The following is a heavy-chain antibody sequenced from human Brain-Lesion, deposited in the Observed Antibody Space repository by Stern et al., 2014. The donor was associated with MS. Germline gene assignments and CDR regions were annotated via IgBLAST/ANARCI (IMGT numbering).Heavy chain of an antibody. CDR2: ISYDGSNK. J-gene: IGHJ4*02. Sequence: QLVQSGGGVVQPGRPLRLSCAASGFTFSSFGMHWVRQAPGKGLEWVAVISYDGSNKYYADSVKGRFTISRDNSKNTLYMQMNSLRAEDTAVYYCAKDRQWLTYFFDYWGQGSLVTVSS. V-gene: IGHV3-30*18. D-gene: IGHD3-22*01. CDR1: GFTFSSFG. CDR3: AKDRQWLTYFFDY.